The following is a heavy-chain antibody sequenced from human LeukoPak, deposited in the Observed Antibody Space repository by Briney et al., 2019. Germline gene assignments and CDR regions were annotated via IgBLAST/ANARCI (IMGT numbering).Heavy chain of an antibody. Sequence: ASVKVSCKASGYTFTGYYMHWVRQAPGQGLEWMGRINPNSGGTNYAQKFQGRVTMTRDTSISTAYMELSRLRSDDTAVHYCARDEGRVQLWSFDYWGQGTLVTVSS. CDR1: GYTFTGYY. D-gene: IGHD5-18*01. V-gene: IGHV1-2*06. J-gene: IGHJ4*02. CDR2: INPNSGGT. CDR3: ARDEGRVQLWSFDY.